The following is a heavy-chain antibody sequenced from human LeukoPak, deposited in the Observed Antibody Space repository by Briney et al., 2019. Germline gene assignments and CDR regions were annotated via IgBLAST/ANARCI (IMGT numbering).Heavy chain of an antibody. CDR1: GFTFSSYA. V-gene: IGHV3-23*01. CDR3: ARTGVGGGYRFDY. CDR2: ISGSGGST. J-gene: IGHJ4*02. Sequence: PGGSLRLSCAASGFTFSSYAMSWVRQAPGKGLEWVSGISGSGGSTYYADSVRGRFTISRDNSKNTLDVQMSSLGVEDTAIYYCARTGVGGGYRFDYWGQGTLVTVSS. D-gene: IGHD1-26*01.